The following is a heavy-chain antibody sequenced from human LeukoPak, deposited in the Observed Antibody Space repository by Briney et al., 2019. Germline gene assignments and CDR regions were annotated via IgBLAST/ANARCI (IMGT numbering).Heavy chain of an antibody. D-gene: IGHD3-10*01. CDR1: GDSVSSNSAA. J-gene: IGHJ3*02. Sequence: SQTLSLTCAISGDSVSSNSAAWNWIRQSPSRGLEWLGRTYYRSKWYNDYAVSVKSRITINPDTSKNQFSLQLNSVTPEDTAVYYCARDIGGSGSHDDDAFDIWGQGTMVTVSS. CDR3: ARDIGGSGSHDDDAFDI. CDR2: TYYRSKWYN. V-gene: IGHV6-1*01.